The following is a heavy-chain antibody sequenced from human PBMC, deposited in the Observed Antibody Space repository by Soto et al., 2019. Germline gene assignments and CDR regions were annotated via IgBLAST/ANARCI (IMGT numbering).Heavy chain of an antibody. CDR1: GYTFTSYD. J-gene: IGHJ5*01. V-gene: IGHV1-8*01. Sequence: ASVKVSCKASGYTFTSYDINWVRQATGQGLEWMGWMNPNSGNTGYAQKFQGRVTMTRNTSISTAYMELNSLRAEDTAVYYCARDGNVTWKNWFDPWGQGTTVTVSS. CDR2: MNPNSGNT. CDR3: ARDGNVTWKNWFDP. D-gene: IGHD1-1*01.